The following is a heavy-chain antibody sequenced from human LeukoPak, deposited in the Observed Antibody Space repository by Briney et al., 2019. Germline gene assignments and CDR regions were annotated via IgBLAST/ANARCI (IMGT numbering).Heavy chain of an antibody. J-gene: IGHJ4*02. CDR3: ARKAWSTVSGLYYFDY. Sequence: ASVKVSCKASGYTFTSYGISWVRQAPGQGLEWMGWISAYNGNTNYAQKLQGRVTMTTDTSTSTAYMELRSLRSDDTAVYYCARKAWSTVSGLYYFDYWGQGTLVTVSS. D-gene: IGHD4-11*01. CDR2: ISAYNGNT. CDR1: GYTFTSYG. V-gene: IGHV1-18*01.